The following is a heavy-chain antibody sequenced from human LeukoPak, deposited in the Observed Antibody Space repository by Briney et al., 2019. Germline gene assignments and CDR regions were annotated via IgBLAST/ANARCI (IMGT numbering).Heavy chain of an antibody. D-gene: IGHD5-12*01. CDR3: ARGGYSGYVELDY. J-gene: IGHJ4*02. Sequence: ASVKVSCKASGYTFTGYYMHWVRQAPGQGLEWMGRINPNSGGTNYARKFQGRVTMTRDTSISTAYMELSRLRSDDTAVYYCARGGYSGYVELDYWGQGTLVTVSS. CDR1: GYTFTGYY. CDR2: INPNSGGT. V-gene: IGHV1-2*06.